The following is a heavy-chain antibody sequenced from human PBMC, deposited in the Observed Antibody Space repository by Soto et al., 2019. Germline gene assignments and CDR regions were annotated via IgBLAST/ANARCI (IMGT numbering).Heavy chain of an antibody. CDR2: IYYSGNT. J-gene: IGHJ3*02. Sequence: SETLSLTCTVSGGSISSSTYYWGWIRQPPGKGLEWIGSIYYSGNTYYNPSLKSRVTISVDTSKNQFSLKLSSVTAADTAMYYCARHRTGSDLAFDIWGQGTMVTVSS. V-gene: IGHV4-39*01. CDR3: ARHRTGSDLAFDI. D-gene: IGHD3-10*01. CDR1: GGSISSSTYY.